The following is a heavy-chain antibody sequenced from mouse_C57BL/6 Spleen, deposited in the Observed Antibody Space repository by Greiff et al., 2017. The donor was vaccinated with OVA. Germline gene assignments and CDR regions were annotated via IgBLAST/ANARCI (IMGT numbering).Heavy chain of an antibody. D-gene: IGHD2-2*01. V-gene: IGHV1-15*01. CDR2: IDPETGGT. J-gene: IGHJ2*01. CDR1: GYTFTDYE. Sequence: VQLVESGAELVRPGASVTLSCKASGYTFTDYEMHWVKQTPVHGLEWIGAIDPETGGTAYNQKFKGKAILTADKSSSTAYMELRSLTSEDSAVYYCTSWAGYDGGYYFDYWGQGTTLTVSS. CDR3: TSWAGYDGGYYFDY.